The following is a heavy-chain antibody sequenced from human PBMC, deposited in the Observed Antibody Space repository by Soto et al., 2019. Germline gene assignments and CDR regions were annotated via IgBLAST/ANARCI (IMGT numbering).Heavy chain of an antibody. J-gene: IGHJ4*02. Sequence: QPGGSLRLSCAASGFTFSSYGMHWVRQAPGKGLEWVAVISYDGSNKYYADSVKGRFTISRDNSKNTLYLQMNSLRAEDTAVYYCARLPGGIQAGTWNWGQGTLVTVSS. CDR1: GFTFSSYG. CDR2: ISYDGSNK. D-gene: IGHD6-13*01. CDR3: ARLPGGIQAGTWN. V-gene: IGHV3-30*03.